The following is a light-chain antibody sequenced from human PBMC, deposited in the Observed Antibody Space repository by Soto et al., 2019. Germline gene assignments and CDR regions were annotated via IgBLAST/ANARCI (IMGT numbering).Light chain of an antibody. V-gene: IGLV2-11*01. CDR3: CSYAGSYTWV. J-gene: IGLJ3*02. CDR1: SSDVGNYNY. CDR2: DVN. Sequence: QSVLTQARSVSGSPGQSVTISCTGTSSDVGNYNYVSWYQQHPGKAPKLMIYDVNKRPSGVPDRFSGSKSGNTASLTISGLQTEDEADYYCCSYAGSYTWVFGGGTKLTVL.